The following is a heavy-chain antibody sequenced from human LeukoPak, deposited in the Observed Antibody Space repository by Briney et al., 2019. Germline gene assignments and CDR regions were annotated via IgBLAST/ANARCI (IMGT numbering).Heavy chain of an antibody. V-gene: IGHV4-39*01. CDR1: GASISSSSYY. Sequence: SETLSLTCTVSGASISSSSYYWGWIRQPPGKGLEWIGSIYYSGSTYYNPSLKSRVTISVDTSKNQFSLKLSSVTAADTAVYYCARHTRTRFPGIDYWGQGTLVTVSS. D-gene: IGHD3-10*01. CDR2: IYYSGST. J-gene: IGHJ4*02. CDR3: ARHTRTRFPGIDY.